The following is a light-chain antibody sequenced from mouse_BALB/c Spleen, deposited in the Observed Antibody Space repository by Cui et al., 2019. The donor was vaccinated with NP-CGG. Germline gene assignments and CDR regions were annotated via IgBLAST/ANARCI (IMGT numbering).Light chain of an antibody. J-gene: IGLJ1*01. CDR3: ALWYSNHWV. CDR1: TGAVTTNNY. Sequence: QAVVTEAAARTTSPGETVPLTCRSSTGAVTTNNYANWVQEKPDHLFTGLIGGTNNRAPGVPARFSGSLIGDKAALTITGAQTEDEAIYFCALWYSNHWVFGGGTKLTVL. CDR2: GTN. V-gene: IGLV1*01.